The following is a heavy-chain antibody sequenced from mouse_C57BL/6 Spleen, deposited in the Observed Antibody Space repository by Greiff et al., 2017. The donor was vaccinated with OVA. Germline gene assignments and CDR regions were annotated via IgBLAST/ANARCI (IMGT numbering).Heavy chain of an antibody. V-gene: IGHV5-17*01. D-gene: IGHD1-1*01. Sequence: EVKVEESGGGLVKPGGSLKLSCAASGFTFSDYGMHWVRQAPEKGLEWVAYISSGSSTIYYADTVKGRFTISRDNAKNTLFLQMTSLRSEDTAMYYCARTYGSSYGYFDYWGQGTTLTVSS. CDR3: ARTYGSSYGYFDY. CDR1: GFTFSDYG. J-gene: IGHJ2*01. CDR2: ISSGSSTI.